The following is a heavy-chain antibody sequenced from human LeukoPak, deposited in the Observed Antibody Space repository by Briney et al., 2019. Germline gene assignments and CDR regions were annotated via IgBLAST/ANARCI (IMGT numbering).Heavy chain of an antibody. D-gene: IGHD3-10*01. V-gene: IGHV4-38-2*01. J-gene: IGHJ4*02. CDR1: GFSISRSYY. CDR2: IYHIGST. CDR3: ARAGWIITSGIDY. Sequence: SEALSLTCGVSGFSISRSYYWAWIRQPPGKGLKWIGTIYHIGSTYYSPSLGSRVTMSVDTSKNEFSLNLKPVTAADTAVYYCARAGWIITSGIDYCGQGALVTVSS.